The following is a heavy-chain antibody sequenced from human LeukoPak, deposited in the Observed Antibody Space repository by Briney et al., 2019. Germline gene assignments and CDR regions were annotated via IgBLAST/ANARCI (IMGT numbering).Heavy chain of an antibody. CDR2: ISWDGGST. J-gene: IGHJ4*02. D-gene: IGHD6-25*01. CDR1: GFTFDDYT. Sequence: GGSLRLSCAASGFTFDDYTMHWVRQAPGKGLEWVSLISWDGGSTYYADSVKGRFTISRDNSKNSLYLQMNSLRTEDTALYYCAKAATNVETATEIDYWGQGTLVTVSS. CDR3: AKAATNVETATEIDY. V-gene: IGHV3-43*01.